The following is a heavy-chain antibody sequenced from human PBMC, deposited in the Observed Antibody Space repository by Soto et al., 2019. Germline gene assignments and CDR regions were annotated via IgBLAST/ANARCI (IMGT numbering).Heavy chain of an antibody. CDR1: GDSFTSYW. CDR2: IYPGDSDT. V-gene: IGHV5-51*01. D-gene: IGHD3-10*01. J-gene: IGHJ4*02. Sequence: GESLKISCKGSGDSFTSYWIGWVRQMPGKGLEWMGIIYPGDSDTRYSPSFQGQVTISADKSISTAYLQWSSLKASDTAMYYCAREFSGSGAQRSVDYWGQGTLVTVSS. CDR3: AREFSGSGAQRSVDY.